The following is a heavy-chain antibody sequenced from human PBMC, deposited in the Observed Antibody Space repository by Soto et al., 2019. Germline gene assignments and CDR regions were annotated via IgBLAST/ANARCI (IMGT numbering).Heavy chain of an antibody. D-gene: IGHD3-3*01. Sequence: GASVKVSCKASGYTFTSYAMHWVRQAPGQGLEWMGGIIPIFGTANYAQKFQGRVTITADESTSTAYMELSSLRSDDTAVYYCARAPIDFWSGRHDYWGQGTLVTVSS. CDR2: IIPIFGTA. CDR3: ARAPIDFWSGRHDY. J-gene: IGHJ4*02. CDR1: GYTFTSYA. V-gene: IGHV1-69*13.